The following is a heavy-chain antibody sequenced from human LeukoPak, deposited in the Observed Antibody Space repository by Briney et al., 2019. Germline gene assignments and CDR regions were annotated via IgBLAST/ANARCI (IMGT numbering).Heavy chain of an antibody. CDR1: GFTFSDYA. J-gene: IGHJ4*02. Sequence: GGSLRLSCASSGFTFSDYAMTWVCRAPGRGLEWVSAISGGGTYTYYADSVKGRFTISRDNSKNTLYLQMNSLRAEDTAVYYCAKGKYSSSWYFDYWGQGTLVTVSS. CDR2: ISGGGTYT. D-gene: IGHD6-13*01. CDR3: AKGKYSSSWYFDY. V-gene: IGHV3-23*01.